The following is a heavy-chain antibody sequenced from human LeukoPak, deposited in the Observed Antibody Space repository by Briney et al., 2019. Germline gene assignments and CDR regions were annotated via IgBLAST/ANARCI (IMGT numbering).Heavy chain of an antibody. J-gene: IGHJ5*02. CDR3: ARVPLTFGGVIVPNWFDP. CDR1: GYTFTSYG. V-gene: IGHV1-18*01. Sequence: ASVKVSCKASGYTFTSYGISWVLQAPGQGLEWMGWISAYNGNTNYAQKLQGRVTMTTDTSTSTAYMELRSLRSDDTAVYYCARVPLTFGGVIVPNWFDPWGQGTLVTVSS. D-gene: IGHD3-16*02. CDR2: ISAYNGNT.